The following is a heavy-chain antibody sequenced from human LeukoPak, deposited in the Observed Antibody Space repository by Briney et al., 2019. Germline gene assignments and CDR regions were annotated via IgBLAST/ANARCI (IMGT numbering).Heavy chain of an antibody. CDR3: ARDAGRGGGSSYN. CDR1: GFIFTNYF. J-gene: IGHJ4*02. CDR2: IWYDGSNK. Sequence: GGSLRLSCAASGFIFTNYFMSWVRQAPGKGLEWVAVIWYDGSNKYYADSVKGRFTISRDNSKNTLYLQMNSLRAEDTAVYYCARDAGRGGGSSYNWGQGTLVTVSS. D-gene: IGHD2-15*01. V-gene: IGHV3-33*08.